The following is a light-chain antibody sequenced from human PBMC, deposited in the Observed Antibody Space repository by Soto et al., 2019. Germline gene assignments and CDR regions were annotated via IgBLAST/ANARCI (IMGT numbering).Light chain of an antibody. V-gene: IGKV1-5*03. J-gene: IGKJ3*01. CDR3: QQYRT. Sequence: DIQMTQSPSTLSASVGDKVTITCRSPQIISTWLAWYQQKPGKAPKLLIYKTSTLESGVPSRFSGSGSGTEFTLTISSLQPDDFATYYCQQYRTFGPGTKVAIK. CDR1: QIISTW. CDR2: KTS.